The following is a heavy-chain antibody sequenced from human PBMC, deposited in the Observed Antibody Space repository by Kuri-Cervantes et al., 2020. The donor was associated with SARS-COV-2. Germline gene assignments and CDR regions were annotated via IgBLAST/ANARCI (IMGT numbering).Heavy chain of an antibody. Sequence: GESLKISCAASGFTFSNAWMSWVRQAPGKGLEWVGRIKSKTDGGTTDYAAPVKGRFTISRDDSKNTLYLQMNSLKTEDTAVYYCTSSYYDRAFDIWGQGKMVTVSS. CDR1: GFTFSNAW. CDR3: TSSYYDRAFDI. J-gene: IGHJ3*02. CDR2: IKSKTDGGTT. V-gene: IGHV3-15*01. D-gene: IGHD3-22*01.